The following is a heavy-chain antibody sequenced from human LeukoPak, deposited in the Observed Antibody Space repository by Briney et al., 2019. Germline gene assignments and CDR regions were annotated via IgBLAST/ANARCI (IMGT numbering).Heavy chain of an antibody. CDR2: IKQDGSEK. V-gene: IGHV3-7*05. J-gene: IGHJ6*02. CDR3: ARDFLLLVPAAKPPLYSSYGMDV. CDR1: GFTFSSYW. Sequence: GGSLRLSCAASGFTFSSYWMSWVRQAPGKGLEWVANIKQDGSEKYYVDSVKGRFTISRDNAKNSVYLQMNSLRAEDTAVYYCARDFLLLVPAAKPPLYSSYGMDVWGQGTTVTVSS. D-gene: IGHD2-2*01.